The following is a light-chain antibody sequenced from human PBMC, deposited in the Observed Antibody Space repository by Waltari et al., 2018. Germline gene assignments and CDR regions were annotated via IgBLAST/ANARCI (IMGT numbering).Light chain of an antibody. CDR2: KAS. CDR1: QSISSW. CDR3: QQYNNWPPWT. J-gene: IGKJ1*01. Sequence: DIQMTQSPSTLSASVGDRVTITCRASQSISSWLAWYQQKPGKAPKLLIYKASSLESGVPSRCSGSGSGTEFTLTISSLQPDDFAVYYCQQYNNWPPWTFGQGTKVEIK. V-gene: IGKV1-5*03.